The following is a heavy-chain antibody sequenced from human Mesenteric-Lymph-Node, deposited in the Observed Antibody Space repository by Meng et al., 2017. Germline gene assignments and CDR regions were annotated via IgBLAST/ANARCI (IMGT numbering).Heavy chain of an antibody. CDR2: LDGDESTT. CDR1: GFTFSTYR. CDR3: ARDGYSYGFGAFDI. V-gene: IGHV3-74*01. Sequence: GESLKISCAASGFTFSTYRMHWVRQAPGKGLVWVSRLDGDESTTTYADSVKGRFTISRDNAKNMLHMQMTSLRGEDTAVYYCARDGYSYGFGAFDIWGQGAMVTVSS. D-gene: IGHD2-15*01. J-gene: IGHJ3*02.